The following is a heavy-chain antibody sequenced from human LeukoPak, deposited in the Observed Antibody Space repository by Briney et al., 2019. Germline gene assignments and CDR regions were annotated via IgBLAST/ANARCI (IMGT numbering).Heavy chain of an antibody. Sequence: SETLSLTCTVSGGSISSGGYYWSWIRQPPGKGLEWIGYIYYSGSTYYNPSLKSRVTISVDTSKNQFSLKLSSVTAADTAVYYCARCSGGSFDIWGQGTMVTVSS. D-gene: IGHD2-15*01. CDR1: GGSISSGGYY. CDR2: IYYSGST. J-gene: IGHJ3*02. CDR3: ARCSGGSFDI. V-gene: IGHV4-31*03.